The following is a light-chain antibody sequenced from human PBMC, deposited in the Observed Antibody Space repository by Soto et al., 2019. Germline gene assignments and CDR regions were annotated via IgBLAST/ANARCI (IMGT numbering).Light chain of an antibody. CDR3: QQYGSSPFT. J-gene: IGKJ5*01. V-gene: IGKV3-20*01. CDR1: QSVSSSY. CDR2: GAS. Sequence: SPGTLSLSPGERATLSCRASQSVSSSYLAWYQQKPGQAPRLLIYGASSRATGIPDRFSGSGSGTDFTLTISRLEPEDFAVYYCQQYGSSPFTFGQGTRLEIK.